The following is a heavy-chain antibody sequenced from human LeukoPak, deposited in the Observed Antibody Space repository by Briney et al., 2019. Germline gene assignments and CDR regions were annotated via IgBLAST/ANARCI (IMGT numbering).Heavy chain of an antibody. V-gene: IGHV4-59*01. CDR1: GGSISSSY. Sequence: SETLSLTCTVSGGSISSSYWSWIRQPPGKGLEWIGYIYYSGSANYSPSLKSRVTISVDTSKNQFSLNLTSVTAADTAVYYCARDPTGANYFDYWGQGTLVTVSS. CDR3: ARDPTGANYFDY. J-gene: IGHJ4*02. CDR2: IYYSGSA. D-gene: IGHD7-27*01.